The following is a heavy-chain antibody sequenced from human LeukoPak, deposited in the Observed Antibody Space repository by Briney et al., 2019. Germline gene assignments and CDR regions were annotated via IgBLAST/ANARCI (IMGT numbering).Heavy chain of an antibody. CDR1: GFTFSTYS. Sequence: GGSLRLSCAASGFTFSTYSMNWVRQAPGKGLEWVSEIYSDGSTYYAASVKGRFSISRDNSKNTVYLQMNSLRAEDTAVYYCARELREHGVFDIWGQGTMVTVSS. D-gene: IGHD1-26*01. V-gene: IGHV3-53*01. CDR2: IYSDGST. J-gene: IGHJ3*02. CDR3: ARELREHGVFDI.